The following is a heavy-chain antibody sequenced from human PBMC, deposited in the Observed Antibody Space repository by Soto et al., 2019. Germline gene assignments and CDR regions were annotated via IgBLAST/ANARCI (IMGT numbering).Heavy chain of an antibody. CDR3: ASAGLYDFWSGFLDY. J-gene: IGHJ4*02. CDR2: ISSSSSTI. CDR1: GFTFSSYS. D-gene: IGHD3-3*01. V-gene: IGHV3-48*01. Sequence: GGSLRLSCAASGFTFSSYSMNWVRQAPGKGLEWVSYISSSSSTIYYADSVKGRFTISRDNAKNSLYLQMNRLRAEETAVYYCASAGLYDFWSGFLDYWGQGTLVTVSS.